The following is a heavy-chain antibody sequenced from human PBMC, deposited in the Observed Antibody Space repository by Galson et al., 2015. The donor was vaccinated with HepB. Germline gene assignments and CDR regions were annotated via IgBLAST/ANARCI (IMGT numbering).Heavy chain of an antibody. V-gene: IGHV5-51*01. CDR3: ARLRGSSSNIYYYYGMDV. D-gene: IGHD6-6*01. Sequence: QSGAEVKKPGESLKISCKGSGYSFTTYWIGWVRQMPGKGLEWMGIIYPGDSDTRYSPSFQGQVTIPAAKSVSTAYLQWSSLKATDTAMYYCARLRGSSSNIYYYYGMDVWGQGTTVTVSS. CDR1: GYSFTTYW. J-gene: IGHJ6*02. CDR2: IYPGDSDT.